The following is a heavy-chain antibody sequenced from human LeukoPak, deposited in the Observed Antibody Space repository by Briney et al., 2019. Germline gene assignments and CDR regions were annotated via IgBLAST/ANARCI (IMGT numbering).Heavy chain of an antibody. CDR1: GGTFSSYA. J-gene: IGHJ3*02. Sequence: SVKVSCKASGGTFSSYAISWVRQAPGQGLEWMGRIIPIFGIANYAQKFQGRVTITADKSTSTAYMELSSLRSEDTAVYYCARERGLAALDAFDIWGQGTMVTVSS. CDR2: IIPIFGIA. V-gene: IGHV1-69*04. D-gene: IGHD6-6*01. CDR3: ARERGLAALDAFDI.